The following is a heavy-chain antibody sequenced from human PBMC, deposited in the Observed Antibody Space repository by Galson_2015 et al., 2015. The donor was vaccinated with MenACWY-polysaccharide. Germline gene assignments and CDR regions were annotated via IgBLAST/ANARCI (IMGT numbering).Heavy chain of an antibody. Sequence: SVKVSCKASGYTFTSYDINWVRQATGQGLEWMGWMNPNSGNTGYAQKFQGRVTMTRNTSISTAYMELSSLRSEDTAVYYCARVRYSTGKYQFDYWGQGTLVAVSS. J-gene: IGHJ4*02. CDR1: GYTFTSYD. CDR2: MNPNSGNT. V-gene: IGHV1-8*01. CDR3: ARVRYSTGKYQFDY. D-gene: IGHD2-2*01.